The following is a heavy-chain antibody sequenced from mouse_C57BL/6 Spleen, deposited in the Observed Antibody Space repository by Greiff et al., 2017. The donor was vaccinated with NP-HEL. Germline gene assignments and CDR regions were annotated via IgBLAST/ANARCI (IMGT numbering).Heavy chain of an antibody. V-gene: IGHV1-18*01. J-gene: IGHJ2*01. CDR3: ARGPYDYYAYYFDY. CDR2: INPNNGGT. Sequence: VQLQQSGPELVKPGASVKIPCKASGYTFTDYNMDWVKQSHGKSLEWIGDINPNNGGTIYNQKFKGKATLTVDKSSSTAYMELRSLTSEDTAVYYCARGPYDYYAYYFDYWGQGTTLTVSS. D-gene: IGHD1-1*01. CDR1: GYTFTDYN.